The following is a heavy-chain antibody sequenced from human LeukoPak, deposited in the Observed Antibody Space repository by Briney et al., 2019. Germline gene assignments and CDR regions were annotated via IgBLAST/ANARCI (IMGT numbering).Heavy chain of an antibody. CDR3: AREFRLRYYFDY. V-gene: IGHV3-21*01. J-gene: IGHJ4*02. D-gene: IGHD5/OR15-5a*01. CDR2: ISSSSSYI. CDR1: GFTVSSNY. Sequence: GGSLRLSCAASGFTVSSNYMSWVRQAPGKGLEWVSSISSSSSYIYYADSVKGRFTISRDNAKNSLYLQMNSLRAEDTAVYYCAREFRLRYYFDYWGQGTLVTVSS.